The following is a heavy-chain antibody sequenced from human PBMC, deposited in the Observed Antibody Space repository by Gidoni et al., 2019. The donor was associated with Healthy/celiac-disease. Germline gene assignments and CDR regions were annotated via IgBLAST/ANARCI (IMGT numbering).Heavy chain of an antibody. V-gene: IGHV7-4-1*02. Sequence: QVQLVQSGSELKKPGASVKVSCKASGYTFTSYAMNWVRQAPGQGLEWMGWIHTNTWNQTYAQCFTGRFVFSLDTSVSTAYLQISSLKAEYTAVDYCARVTTPFARITGSVFDYWGQGTLVTVSS. CDR2: IHTNTWNQ. J-gene: IGHJ4*02. D-gene: IGHD1-20*01. CDR1: GYTFTSYA. CDR3: ARVTTPFARITGSVFDY.